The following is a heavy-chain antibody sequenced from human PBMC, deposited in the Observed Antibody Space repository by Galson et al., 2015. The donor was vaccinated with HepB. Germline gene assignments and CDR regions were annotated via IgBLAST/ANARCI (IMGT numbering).Heavy chain of an antibody. CDR1: GFTFSSYG. D-gene: IGHD3-10*01. CDR2: IWYDGSNK. Sequence: SLRLSCAASGFTFSSYGMHWVRQAPGKGLERVAVIWYDGSNKYYADSVKGRFTISRDNSKNTLYLQMNSLRAEDTAVYYCARGKYYYGSGKRNWFDPWGQGTLVTVSS. J-gene: IGHJ5*02. CDR3: ARGKYYYGSGKRNWFDP. V-gene: IGHV3-33*08.